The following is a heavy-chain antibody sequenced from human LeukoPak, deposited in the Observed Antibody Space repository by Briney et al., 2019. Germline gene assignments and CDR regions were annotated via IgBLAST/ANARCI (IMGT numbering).Heavy chain of an antibody. J-gene: IGHJ4*02. CDR3: ARAPGYGGNSDY. CDR1: GYTFTRYY. CDR2: INPSGDST. D-gene: IGHD4-23*01. V-gene: IGHV1-46*01. Sequence: ASGKVSCKASGYTFTRYYKHWVRQPHGPGLERMGTINPSGDSTSYAQKFQGSVTMTRDTSTSTVYMELSSLTSEDTAVYYCARAPGYGGNSDYWGQGTLVTVSS.